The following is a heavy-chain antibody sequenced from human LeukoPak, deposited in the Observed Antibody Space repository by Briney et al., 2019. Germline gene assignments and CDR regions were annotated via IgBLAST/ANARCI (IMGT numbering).Heavy chain of an antibody. CDR1: GGTFSSYA. V-gene: IGHV1-69*13. D-gene: IGHD2-2*01. J-gene: IGHJ6*03. CDR2: IIPIFGTA. Sequence: SVKVSCKASGGTFSSYAISWVRQAPGQGLEWMGGIIPIFGTANYAQKFQGRVTITADESTSTAYMELSSLRSEDTAVYYCARGTPRCSSTSCYRGDYYYYYMDVWGKGTTVTVSS. CDR3: ARGTPRCSSTSCYRGDYYYYYMDV.